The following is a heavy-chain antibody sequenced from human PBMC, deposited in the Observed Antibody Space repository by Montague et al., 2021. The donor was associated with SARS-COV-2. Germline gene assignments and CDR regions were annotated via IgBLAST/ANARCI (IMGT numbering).Heavy chain of an antibody. V-gene: IGHV3-53*01. J-gene: IGHJ6*02. CDR2: IYDGFST. CDR3: ARGGGLRNYGMDA. Sequence: SLRLSCAASGFTVTSNYMSWVRQAPGKGLEWVSVIYDGFSTYYSXSVXGRFTISRDNSKNTLYLQMNSLRAEDTAVYSCARGGGLRNYGMDAWGQGTTVTASS. CDR1: GFTVTSNY. D-gene: IGHD5-12*01.